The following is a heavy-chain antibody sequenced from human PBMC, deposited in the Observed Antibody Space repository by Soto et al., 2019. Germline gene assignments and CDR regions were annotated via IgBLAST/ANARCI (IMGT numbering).Heavy chain of an antibody. V-gene: IGHV4-39*01. CDR3: VSQPTTEPTEPSLHY. CDR1: GIYVPNITYF. Sequence: SECWSVTCLVSGIYVPNITYFWGLIPQSPGKGLEWIGSVYYRGRSYSKSSVKSRVTISVDTSKNRFSLSLNSVTASDTAIYFCVSQPTTEPTEPSLHYWG. CDR2: VYYRGRS. J-gene: IGHJ4*01. D-gene: IGHD4-17*01.